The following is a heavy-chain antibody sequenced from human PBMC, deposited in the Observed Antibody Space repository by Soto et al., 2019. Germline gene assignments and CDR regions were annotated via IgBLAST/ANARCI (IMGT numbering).Heavy chain of an antibody. Sequence: KTSETLSLTCTVSGGSISSYYWSWIRQPPGKGLEWIGYIYYSGSTNYNPSLKSRVTISVDTSKNQFSLKLSSVTAADTAVYYCARASIAARPGWFDPWGQGTLVTVSS. CDR3: ARASIAARPGWFDP. V-gene: IGHV4-59*01. D-gene: IGHD6-6*01. CDR1: GGSISSYY. J-gene: IGHJ5*02. CDR2: IYYSGST.